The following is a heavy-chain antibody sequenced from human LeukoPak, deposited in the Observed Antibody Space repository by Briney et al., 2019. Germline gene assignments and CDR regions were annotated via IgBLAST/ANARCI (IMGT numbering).Heavy chain of an antibody. CDR1: GFPFSTYW. V-gene: IGHV3-7*01. Sequence: TGGSLRLSCATSGFPFSTYWMSWVRQAPGMGLEWVANIKQDGSEKYYVDSVKGRFTISRDNAKNSLYLQMNSLRVEDTAVYYCVRDIYGGSSDWGQGTLVTVHS. CDR3: VRDIYGGSSD. J-gene: IGHJ4*02. D-gene: IGHD4-23*01. CDR2: IKQDGSEK.